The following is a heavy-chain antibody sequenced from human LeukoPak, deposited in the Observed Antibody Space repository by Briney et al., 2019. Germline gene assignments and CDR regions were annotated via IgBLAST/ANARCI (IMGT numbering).Heavy chain of an antibody. D-gene: IGHD3-10*02. CDR1: GFTFGNFG. CDR3: ARELVSSGTGYFDL. Sequence: GGSLRLSCEASGFTFGNFGTTWVRQAPGKGLQWVSGITGSSTWTYYAASVKGRFTVSRDNSHNTLHLQMNSLRADDTAVYYCARELVSSGTGYFDLWGRGTLVTVSS. V-gene: IGHV3-23*01. J-gene: IGHJ2*01. CDR2: ITGSSTWT.